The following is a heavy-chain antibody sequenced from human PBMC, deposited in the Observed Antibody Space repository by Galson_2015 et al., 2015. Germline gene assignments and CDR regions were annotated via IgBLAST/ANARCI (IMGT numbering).Heavy chain of an antibody. CDR1: GYTFTSYY. CDR3: AMTTGLGELSSLLFDY. J-gene: IGHJ4*02. CDR2: INPSGGST. Sequence: SVKVSCKASGYTFTSYYMHWVRQAPGQGLEWMGIINPSGGSTSYAQKFQGRVTMTRDTSTSTVYMELSSLRSEDTAVYYCAMTTGLGELSSLLFDYWGQGTLVTVSS. V-gene: IGHV1-46*01. D-gene: IGHD3-16*02.